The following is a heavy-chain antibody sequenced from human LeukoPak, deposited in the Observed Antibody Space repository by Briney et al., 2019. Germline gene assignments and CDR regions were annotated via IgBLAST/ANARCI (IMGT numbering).Heavy chain of an antibody. D-gene: IGHD5-24*01. CDR2: INPSGGST. J-gene: IGHJ4*02. CDR3: AREMEMATIDY. V-gene: IGHV1-46*01. CDR1: GYTLTELS. Sequence: GASVKVSCKVSGYTLTELSIHWVRQAPGQGLEWMGIINPSGGSTSYAQKFQGRVTMTRDMSTSTVYMELSSLRSEDTAVYYCAREMEMATIDYWGQGTLVTVSS.